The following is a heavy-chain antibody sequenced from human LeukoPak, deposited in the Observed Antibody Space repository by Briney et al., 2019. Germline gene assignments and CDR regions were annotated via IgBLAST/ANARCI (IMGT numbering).Heavy chain of an antibody. Sequence: PSETLSLTCTVSGGSISSYYWSWIRQPPGKGLEWIGYIYYSGSTNYNPSLKSRVTISVDTSKNQFSLKLSSVTAADTAVYYCASASLAVAGTGHFDYWGQGTLVTVSS. CDR2: IYYSGST. CDR1: GGSISSYY. J-gene: IGHJ4*02. V-gene: IGHV4-59*01. CDR3: ASASLAVAGTGHFDY. D-gene: IGHD6-19*01.